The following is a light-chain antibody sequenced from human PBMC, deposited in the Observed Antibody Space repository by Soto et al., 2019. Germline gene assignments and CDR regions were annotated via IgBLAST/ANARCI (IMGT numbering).Light chain of an antibody. V-gene: IGLV1-44*01. J-gene: IGLJ3*02. CDR3: AAWDDNLDRPV. CDR1: NSNIGSNT. Sequence: QSVLTQPPSVSGTPGQRVTISCSGDNSNIGSNTVNWYQQLPGTAPKLVIYSNAQRPSGVPDRFSGSKSGTSASLAISGLQSEDEAEYSCAAWDDNLDRPVFGGGTKVT. CDR2: SNA.